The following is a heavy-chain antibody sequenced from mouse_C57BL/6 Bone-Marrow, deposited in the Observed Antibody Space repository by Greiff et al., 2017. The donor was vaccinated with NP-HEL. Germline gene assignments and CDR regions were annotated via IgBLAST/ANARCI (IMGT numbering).Heavy chain of an antibody. D-gene: IGHD2-1*01. CDR2: ISSGSSTI. J-gene: IGHJ3*01. CDR3: AEGLYYGNFFAY. V-gene: IGHV5-17*01. CDR1: GFTFSDYG. Sequence: DVKLQESGGGLVKPGGSLKLSCAASGFTFSDYGMHWVRQAPEKGLEWVAYISSGSSTIYYADTVKGRFTISRDNAKNTLFLQMTSLRSEDTAMYYCAEGLYYGNFFAYWGQGTLVTVSA.